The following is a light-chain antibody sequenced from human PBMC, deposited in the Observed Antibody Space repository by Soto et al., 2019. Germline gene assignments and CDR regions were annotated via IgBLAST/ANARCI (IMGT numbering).Light chain of an antibody. V-gene: IGKV1-27*01. CDR2: GAS. CDR3: KKYNGAPRT. CDR1: QGISYH. J-gene: IGKJ1*01. Sequence: DLQMTQSPSSLSASVGDRVTITCRASQGISYHVAWYQQKPGKVHKLLIYGASTLQSGVQSRFSGSGSGTDFTLTIRSLQPEDFATYYCKKYNGAPRTFGQGTKVDI.